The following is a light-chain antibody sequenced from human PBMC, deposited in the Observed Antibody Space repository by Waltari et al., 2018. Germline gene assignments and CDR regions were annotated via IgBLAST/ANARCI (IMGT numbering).Light chain of an antibody. V-gene: IGLV3-9*01. CDR3: QVWDSSVV. CDR1: NTGSKN. Sequence: SSELTQPLSVSVALGQTAQITCGGSNTGSKNVHWYQQKPGQAPVLVIYRDSSRPSGIPERFSGSNSGNTAFLTISSAQAGDEADYYCQVWDSSVVFGGGTKLTVL. CDR2: RDS. J-gene: IGLJ2*01.